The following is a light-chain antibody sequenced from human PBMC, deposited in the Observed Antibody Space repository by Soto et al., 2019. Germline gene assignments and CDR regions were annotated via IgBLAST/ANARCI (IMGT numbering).Light chain of an antibody. J-gene: IGKJ2*01. CDR3: QQYDNLLRT. Sequence: DIQMTQSPSSLSASVGDRVTITCHASQGISSYLNWYQQKPGKAPKLLIYDASNLETGVPSRFSGSGSGTDFTFTSSSLQPEDIATYYCQQYDNLLRTFGQGTKLEIK. CDR1: QGISSY. V-gene: IGKV1-33*01. CDR2: DAS.